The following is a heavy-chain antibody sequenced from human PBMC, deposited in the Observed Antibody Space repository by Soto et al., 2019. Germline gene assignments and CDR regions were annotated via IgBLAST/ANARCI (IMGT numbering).Heavy chain of an antibody. CDR2: IYYTGTT. CDR3: ASAYSSGWYGYYYYGMDV. D-gene: IGHD6-19*01. CDR1: GGSMNSYS. Sequence: SETLSLTCAVSGGSMNSYSWSWIRQPPGKGLEWIGSIYYTGTTYYNPSLKSRVTISVDTSKNQFSLKLSSVTAADTAVYYCASAYSSGWYGYYYYGMDVWGQGTTVTVSS. V-gene: IGHV4-59*05. J-gene: IGHJ6*02.